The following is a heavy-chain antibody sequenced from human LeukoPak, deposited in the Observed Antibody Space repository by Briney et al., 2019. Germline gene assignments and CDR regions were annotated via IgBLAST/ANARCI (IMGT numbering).Heavy chain of an antibody. V-gene: IGHV3-30*03. CDR2: ISYDGSNK. Sequence: GRSLRLSCAASGFTFSSYGMHWVRQAPGKGLEWVAVISYDGSNKYYADSVKGRFTISRDNSKNTLYLQMNSLRAEDTGVYYWARPYSSGYYFFDYWGQGTLVTVSS. CDR3: ARPYSSGYYFFDY. J-gene: IGHJ4*02. D-gene: IGHD3-22*01. CDR1: GFTFSSYG.